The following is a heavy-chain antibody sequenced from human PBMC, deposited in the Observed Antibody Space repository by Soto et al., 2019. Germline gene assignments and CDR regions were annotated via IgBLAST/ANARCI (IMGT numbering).Heavy chain of an antibody. CDR3: ASEVGRTTVTTPSNYYYYYYMDV. V-gene: IGHV3-66*01. CDR1: GFTVSSNY. Sequence: GGSLRLSCAASGFTVSSNYMSWVRQAPGKGLEWVSVIYSGGSTYYADSVKGRFTISRDNSKNTLYLQMNSLRAEDTAVYYCASEVGRTTVTTPSNYYYYYYMDVWGKGTTVTVSS. CDR2: IYSGGST. J-gene: IGHJ6*03. D-gene: IGHD4-17*01.